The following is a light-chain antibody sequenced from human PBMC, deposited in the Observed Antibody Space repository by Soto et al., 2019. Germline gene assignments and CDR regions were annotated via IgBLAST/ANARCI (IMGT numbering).Light chain of an antibody. V-gene: IGKV3-20*01. CDR3: QKYGSSPLT. CDR1: QSITSGS. CDR2: GAS. J-gene: IGKJ4*02. Sequence: EIVLTQSPGTLSLSPGERATLSCRTSQSITSGSLAWYHQKPGQAPRLLIYGASNRATGIPDRFRGSGTGTDFTLTISRLEPEDFAVYYCQKYGSSPLTFGGGTKVEIK.